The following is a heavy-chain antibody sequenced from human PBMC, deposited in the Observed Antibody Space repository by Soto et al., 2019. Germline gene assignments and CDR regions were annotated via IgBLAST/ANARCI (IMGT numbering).Heavy chain of an antibody. CDR1: GYSFSFYG. CDR2: INPSDGNR. CDR3: AKVQDYYFDSGTYNWFDP. D-gene: IGHD3-22*01. V-gene: IGHV1-18*01. Sequence: ASVKVSCKASGYSFSFYGINWVRQAPGQGLEWMGWINPSDGNRNFAQKFEDRVTMTTATSTNTVFLELRSLKSDDTGDYYCAKVQDYYFDSGTYNWFDPWGHGTLVTVSS. J-gene: IGHJ5*02.